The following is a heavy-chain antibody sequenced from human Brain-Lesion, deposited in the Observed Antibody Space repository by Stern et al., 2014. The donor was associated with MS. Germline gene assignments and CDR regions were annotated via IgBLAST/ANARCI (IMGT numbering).Heavy chain of an antibody. Sequence: VQLVHSGAEVKKPGASVKVSCKASGYTFTGYYMYWVRQAPGQGLEWMGWIKPNSGGTHYAQKFQGRVTMTRDTSITTAYMELSRLRSDGTAVYYCARGYYGSGRPQKGMDVWGQGTTVTVSS. CDR3: ARGYYGSGRPQKGMDV. D-gene: IGHD3-10*01. J-gene: IGHJ6*02. CDR1: GYTFTGYY. CDR2: IKPNSGGT. V-gene: IGHV1-2*02.